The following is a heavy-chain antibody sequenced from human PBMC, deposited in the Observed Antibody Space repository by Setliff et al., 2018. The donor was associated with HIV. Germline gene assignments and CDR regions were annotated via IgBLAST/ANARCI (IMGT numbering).Heavy chain of an antibody. D-gene: IGHD3-9*01. V-gene: IGHV1-69*05. CDR2: IIPIFGPA. CDR3: ARGFEVESSGWFDP. J-gene: IGHJ5*02. CDR1: GGTVSSYA. Sequence: ASVKVSCKASGGTVSSYAINWVRQAPGQGLEWMGGIIPIFGPANYAQKFQDRVTITTDESTSTAYMELSSLKPEDTTVYYCARGFEVESSGWFDPWGQGTLVTVSS.